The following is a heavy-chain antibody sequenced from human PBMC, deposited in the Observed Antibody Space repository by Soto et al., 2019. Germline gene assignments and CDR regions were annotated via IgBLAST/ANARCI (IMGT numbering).Heavy chain of an antibody. CDR3: ARDLDCSGGSCSYHLVEP. J-gene: IGHJ5*02. CDR1: GGSISNYY. CDR2: IHTSGSI. V-gene: IGHV4-4*07. Sequence: SETLSVTCTVSGGSISNYYWSWIRQPAGKGLEWIGRIHTSGSINYSPSLKSRVTMSFDTSKNQFSLKLSSVTAADTAVYYCARDLDCSGGSCSYHLVEPWGQGPRVTVS. D-gene: IGHD2-15*01.